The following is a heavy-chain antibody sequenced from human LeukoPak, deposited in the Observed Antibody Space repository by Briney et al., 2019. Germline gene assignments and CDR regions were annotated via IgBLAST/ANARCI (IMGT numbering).Heavy chain of an antibody. D-gene: IGHD6-19*01. CDR2: IYPGDSDT. CDR1: GYSFTSYW. V-gene: IGHV5-51*01. CDR3: ARLRLDSSGWYSGLDP. J-gene: IGHJ5*02. Sequence: GESLKISCKGSGYSFTSYWIGWVRQMPGKGLEWMGIIYPGDSDTRYSPSFQGQVTISADKSTSTAYLQWSSLKASDTAMYYCARLRLDSSGWYSGLDPWGQGTLVTVSS.